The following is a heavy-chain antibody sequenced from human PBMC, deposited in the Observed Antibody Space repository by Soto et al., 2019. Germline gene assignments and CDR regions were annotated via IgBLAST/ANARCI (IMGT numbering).Heavy chain of an antibody. D-gene: IGHD6-13*01. CDR3: ARVEAAAGNYYYYMDV. V-gene: IGHV1-69*13. CDR1: GGTFSSYA. J-gene: IGHJ6*03. CDR2: IIPIFGTA. Sequence: ASVKVSCKASGGTFSSYAISWVRQAPGQGLEWMGGIIPIFGTANYAQKFQGRVTITADESTSTAYMELSSLRSEDTAVYYCARVEAAAGNYYYYMDVWGKGTTVTVSS.